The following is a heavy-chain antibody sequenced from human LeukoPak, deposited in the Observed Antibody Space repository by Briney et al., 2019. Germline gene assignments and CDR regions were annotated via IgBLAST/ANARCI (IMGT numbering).Heavy chain of an antibody. CDR1: GFSFSTHA. J-gene: IGHJ4*02. Sequence: PGGSLRLSCAGSGFSFSTHAIHWVRQAPGMGLENVSTLNSNGATKYYADSVKGRFTISRDNYQNTVYLQMDSLRVEDMAIYYCARSYCSVNSCYQSIGYWGPGTLVSVSS. V-gene: IGHV3-64*02. D-gene: IGHD2-8*02. CDR3: ARSYCSVNSCYQSIGY. CDR2: LNSNGATK.